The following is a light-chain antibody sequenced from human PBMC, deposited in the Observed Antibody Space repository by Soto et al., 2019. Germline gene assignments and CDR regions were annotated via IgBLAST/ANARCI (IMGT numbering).Light chain of an antibody. J-gene: IGLJ1*01. CDR2: GVI. CDR1: SSDVGGYNY. Sequence: QSALTQPASVSGSPGQSITISCTGTSSDVGGYNYVSWYQQHPGKAPKLMIYGVINRPSGVSSRFSGSKSGNTASLTISGLQAEDEADHHCSSYTDSDTYVFGTGTKLTVL. V-gene: IGLV2-14*01. CDR3: SSYTDSDTYV.